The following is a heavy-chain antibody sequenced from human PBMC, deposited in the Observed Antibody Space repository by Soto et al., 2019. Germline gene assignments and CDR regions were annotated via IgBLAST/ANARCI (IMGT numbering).Heavy chain of an antibody. CDR3: ARGADDFSSGYYYEY. D-gene: IGHD3-3*01. CDR2: SGNT. CDR1: GYTFSRHG. V-gene: IGHV1-18*04. J-gene: IGHJ4*02. Sequence: QVQLVQSGAEVKKPGASVTVSCKASGYTFSRHGISWVRQAPGQGLEWMAWSGNTNYVQKFQGRLTLTTNPSTRTAYMELRSLRSDDTAVYYCARGADDFSSGYYYEYWGQGTLVTVSS.